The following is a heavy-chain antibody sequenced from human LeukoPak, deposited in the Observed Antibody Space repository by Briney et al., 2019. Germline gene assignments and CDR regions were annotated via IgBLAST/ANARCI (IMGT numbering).Heavy chain of an antibody. V-gene: IGHV1-69*02. J-gene: IGHJ3*02. D-gene: IGHD4-23*01. CDR2: IIPILGIA. Sequence: SVKVSCKASGGTFSSYTISWVRQAPGQGLEWMGRIIPILGIANYAQKFQGRVTITADKYTSTAYMELSSLRYEDTAVYYCASGVVIPNTAFDIWGQGTMVTVSS. CDR1: GGTFSSYT. CDR3: ASGVVIPNTAFDI.